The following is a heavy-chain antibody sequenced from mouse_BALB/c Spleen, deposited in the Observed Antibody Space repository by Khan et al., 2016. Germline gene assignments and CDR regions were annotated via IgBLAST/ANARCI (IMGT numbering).Heavy chain of an antibody. CDR3: TNYVGSYDGAMDY. V-gene: IGHV1-5*01. J-gene: IGHJ4*01. D-gene: IGHD1-1*01. CDR1: GFTFTRYW. CDR2: VYPGNSDT. Sequence: VQLQQSGTVLVRPGASVKMSCKASGFTFTRYWMHWVKQRPGQGLEWIGDVYPGNSDTSYNQKFKGKAKLTADTSSNTAYMELSSLTNEDSAVYSGTNYVGSYDGAMDYWGQGTSVTVSS.